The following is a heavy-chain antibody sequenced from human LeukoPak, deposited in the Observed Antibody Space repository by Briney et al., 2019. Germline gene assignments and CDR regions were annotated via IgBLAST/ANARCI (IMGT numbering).Heavy chain of an antibody. Sequence: PGGSLRLSCAASGFTFSSYGVHWVRQAPGKGLEWVAVIWYDGSNKYYADSVKGRFTISRDNSKNTLYLEMNSLRAEDTAVYYCAKDHHSGSYPHFDYWGQGTPVTVSS. J-gene: IGHJ4*02. CDR3: AKDHHSGSYPHFDY. V-gene: IGHV3-33*06. CDR1: GFTFSSYG. CDR2: IWYDGSNK. D-gene: IGHD1-26*01.